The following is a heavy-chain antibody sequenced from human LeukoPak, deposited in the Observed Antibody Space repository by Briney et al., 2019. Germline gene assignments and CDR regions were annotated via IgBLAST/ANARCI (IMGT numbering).Heavy chain of an antibody. Sequence: PSETLSLTCTVSGGSISSYYWSWIRQPPGKGLEWIGYIYYSGSTNYNPSLKSRVTISVDTSKNQFSLKLSSVTAADTAVYYCARVEWELGNYYFDYWGQGTLVTVSS. CDR3: ARVEWELGNYYFDY. CDR1: GGSISSYY. CDR2: IYYSGST. V-gene: IGHV4-59*01. J-gene: IGHJ4*02. D-gene: IGHD1-26*01.